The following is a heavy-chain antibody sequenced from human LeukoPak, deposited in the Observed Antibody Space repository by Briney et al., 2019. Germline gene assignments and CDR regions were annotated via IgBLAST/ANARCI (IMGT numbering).Heavy chain of an antibody. CDR2: VYYSGST. CDR3: ARNRDGYYSFDY. D-gene: IGHD5-24*01. Sequence: PSETLSLTCTVSAGSTRSGSYYWGWIRQPPGKDLEWIGSVYYSGSTYYNPSLKSRVTISVDTSKNQFSLKLNSVTAADTAVYYCARNRDGYYSFDYWGQGTLVTVSS. J-gene: IGHJ4*02. CDR1: AGSTRSGSYY. V-gene: IGHV4-39*01.